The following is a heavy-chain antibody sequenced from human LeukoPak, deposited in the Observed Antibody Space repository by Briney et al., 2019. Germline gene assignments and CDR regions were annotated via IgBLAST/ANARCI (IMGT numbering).Heavy chain of an antibody. D-gene: IGHD6-6*01. Sequence: PSETLSLTCAVYGGSFSGYYWSWIRQPPEKGLDWIGEITRTGRINYNPALKGRVTMSLDTSKNQFSLELSSMTAADTAVYYCARDEYSSSSFDSWGQGTLVTVSS. CDR3: ARDEYSSSSFDS. V-gene: IGHV4-34*01. J-gene: IGHJ4*02. CDR2: ITRTGRI. CDR1: GGSFSGYY.